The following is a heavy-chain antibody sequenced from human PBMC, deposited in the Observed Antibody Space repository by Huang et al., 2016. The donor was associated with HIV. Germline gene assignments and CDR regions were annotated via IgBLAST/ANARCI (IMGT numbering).Heavy chain of an antibody. CDR1: GFIFSNFG. Sequence: QVQLVESGGGVVQPGTSLRLSCAASGFIFSNFGMHWVRQAPGEGRGGVAVISYDGRSDRYSDSVKGRFTISRDNDKNTLSLEMNRLRHDDTAVYYCAKESRWFSDFDQWGQGTLVTVSS. V-gene: IGHV3-30*18. J-gene: IGHJ5*02. D-gene: IGHD2-15*01. CDR3: AKESRWFSDFDQ. CDR2: ISYDGRSD.